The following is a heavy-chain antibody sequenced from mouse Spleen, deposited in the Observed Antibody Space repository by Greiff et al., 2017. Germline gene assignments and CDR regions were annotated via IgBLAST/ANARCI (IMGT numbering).Heavy chain of an antibody. D-gene: IGHD1-2*01. CDR2: IDPSDSET. V-gene: IGHV1S126*01. CDR3: ASHYGYEGFAY. CDR1: GYSFTSYW. J-gene: IGHJ3*01. Sequence: QVQLKESGPQLVRPGASVKISCKASGYSFTSYWMHWVKQRPGQGLEWIGMIDPSDSETRLNQKFKDKATLTVDKSSSTAYMQLSSPTSEDSAVYYCASHYGYEGFAYWGQGTLVTVSA.